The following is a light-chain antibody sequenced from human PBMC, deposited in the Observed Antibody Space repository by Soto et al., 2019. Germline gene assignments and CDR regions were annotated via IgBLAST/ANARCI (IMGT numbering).Light chain of an antibody. V-gene: IGLV1-40*01. Sequence: QSVLTPPPSVSGAPGQRVTISCTGSSANTGAGYDVHWYQQPPGTAPKLLIHGNSNRPSGVPDRFSGSKSGTSASLAITGLQAEDEADYYCQSYDSSLSGYVFGTGTKLTVL. CDR1: SANTGAGYD. CDR2: GNS. CDR3: QSYDSSLSGYV. J-gene: IGLJ1*01.